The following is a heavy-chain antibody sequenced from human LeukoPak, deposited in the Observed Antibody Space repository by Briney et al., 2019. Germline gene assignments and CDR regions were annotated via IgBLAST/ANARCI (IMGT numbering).Heavy chain of an antibody. CDR3: ARAIPWFGELYYLDY. CDR1: GFTFSSYA. Sequence: GGSLRLSCAASGFTFSSYAMHWVRQAPGKGLEWVAVISYDGSNKYYADSVKGRFTISRDNSKNTLYLQMNSLRRDDTAVYYCARAIPWFGELYYLDYWGQGTLVTVSS. D-gene: IGHD3-10*01. V-gene: IGHV3-30*04. J-gene: IGHJ4*02. CDR2: ISYDGSNK.